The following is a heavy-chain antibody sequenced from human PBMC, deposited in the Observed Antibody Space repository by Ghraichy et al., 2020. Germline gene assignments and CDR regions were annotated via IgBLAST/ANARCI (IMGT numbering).Heavy chain of an antibody. D-gene: IGHD1-26*01. V-gene: IGHV1-24*01. CDR3: ATSGYGATRFDY. CDR1: GYTLTELS. J-gene: IGHJ4*02. Sequence: ASVKVSCKVSGYTLTELSMHWVRQAPGKGLEWMGGFDPEDGETIYAQKFQGRVTMTEDTSTDTAYMELSSLRSEDTAVYYCATSGYGATRFDYWGQGTLVTVSS. CDR2: FDPEDGET.